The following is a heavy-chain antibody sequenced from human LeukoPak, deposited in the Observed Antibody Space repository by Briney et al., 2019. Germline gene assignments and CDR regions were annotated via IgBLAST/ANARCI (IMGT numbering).Heavy chain of an antibody. D-gene: IGHD3-10*01. CDR1: GFTFSGSE. Sequence: GGSLRLSCAASGFTFSGSEMNWVRQAPGKGLEWVAYISSTGSMIYYADSVKGRFTISRDNAKNSLYLRMNSLRAEDTSVYYCARELKGRSDAFDIWGQGTMVTVSS. CDR2: ISSTGSMI. V-gene: IGHV3-48*03. J-gene: IGHJ3*02. CDR3: ARELKGRSDAFDI.